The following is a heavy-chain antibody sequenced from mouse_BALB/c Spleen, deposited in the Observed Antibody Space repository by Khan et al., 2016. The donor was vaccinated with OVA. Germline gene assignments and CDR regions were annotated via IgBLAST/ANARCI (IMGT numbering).Heavy chain of an antibody. CDR2: ISYSGNT. Sequence: VQLKQSGPGLVKPSQSLSLTCTVTGYSITSDYAWNWIRQFPGNKLEWMGHISYSGNTKYNPSLKSRTSITRDTSKNQFFLQLNSVTTEDTATYYCARSCGGDFDYWGQGTTLTVSS. J-gene: IGHJ2*01. V-gene: IGHV3-2*02. CDR1: GYSITSDYA. CDR3: ARSCGGDFDY.